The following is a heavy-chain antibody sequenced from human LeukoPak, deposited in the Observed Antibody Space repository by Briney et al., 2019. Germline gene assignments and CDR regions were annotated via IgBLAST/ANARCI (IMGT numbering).Heavy chain of an antibody. D-gene: IGHD3-22*01. CDR3: AKGSYYDSSGSFYFDY. CDR2: ISGRGDNT. Sequence: GGSLRLSCAASGFTFSSYAMSWVSHAPGKGLEWVSGISGRGDNTYYADSVKGRFTISRDNSKNTLYVQVNSLGTEDTAAYYCAKGSYYDSSGSFYFDYWGQGTLVTVSS. J-gene: IGHJ4*02. V-gene: IGHV3-23*01. CDR1: GFTFSSYA.